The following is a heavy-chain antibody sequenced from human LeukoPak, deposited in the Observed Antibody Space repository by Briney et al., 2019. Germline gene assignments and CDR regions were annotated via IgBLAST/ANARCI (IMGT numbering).Heavy chain of an antibody. D-gene: IGHD2-2*01. J-gene: IGHJ5*02. V-gene: IGHV1-69*02. CDR3: ARVRSSTSLGWFDP. CDR1: GGTFSSYT. CDR2: IIPILGIA. Sequence: SVKVSCKASGGTFSSYTISWVRQAPGQGLEWMGRIIPILGIANYAQKFQGRVTITADKSTSTAYMKLSSLRSEDTAVYYCARVRSSTSLGWFDPWGQGTLVTVSS.